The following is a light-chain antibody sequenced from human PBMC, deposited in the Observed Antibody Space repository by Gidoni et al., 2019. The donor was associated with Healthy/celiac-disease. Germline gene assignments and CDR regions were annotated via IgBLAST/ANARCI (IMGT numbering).Light chain of an antibody. V-gene: IGKV1-33*01. CDR2: DAS. J-gene: IGKJ1*01. CDR3: QQYDNPALT. CDR1: QDISNY. Sequence: DIQKTHPPSSLSASVGDRVTITCQASQDISNYLNWYQQKPGKAPKLLIYDASNLETGVTSRFSGSGSGTDFTFTISSLQPEDIATYYCQQYDNPALTFGQGTKVEIK.